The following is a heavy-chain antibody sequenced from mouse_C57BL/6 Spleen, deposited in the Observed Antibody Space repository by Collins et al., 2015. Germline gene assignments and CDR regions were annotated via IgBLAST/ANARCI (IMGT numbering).Heavy chain of an antibody. CDR3: ARGGLGLYYAMDY. CDR2: IYPGDGDT. D-gene: IGHD4-1*01. Sequence: QVQLQQSGAELVKPGASVKISCKASGYAFSSYWMNWVKQRPGKGLEWIGQIYPGDGDTNYNGKFKGKATLTADKSSSTAYMQLSSLTSEDSAVYFCARGGLGLYYAMDYWGQGTSVTVSS. CDR1: GYAFSSYW. V-gene: IGHV1-80*01. J-gene: IGHJ4*01.